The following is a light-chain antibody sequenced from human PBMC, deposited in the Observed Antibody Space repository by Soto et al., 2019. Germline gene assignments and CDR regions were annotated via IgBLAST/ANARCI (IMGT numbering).Light chain of an antibody. J-gene: IGLJ1*01. CDR3: QSYDSSLRSYV. CDR1: NSNIGAGSD. CDR2: GNT. Sequence: VLTQPPSVSGAPGQRVTISCTGSNSNIGAGSDVHWYQHLPGTAPKLLIYGNTNRPSGVPDRFSGSQSGTSASLATTGLQAEDEADYYCQSYDSSLRSYVFGAGTKVTVL. V-gene: IGLV1-40*01.